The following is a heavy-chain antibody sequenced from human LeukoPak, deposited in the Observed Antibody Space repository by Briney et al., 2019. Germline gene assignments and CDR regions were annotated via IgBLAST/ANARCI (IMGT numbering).Heavy chain of an antibody. CDR1: GGTFSSYA. V-gene: IGHV1-69*13. J-gene: IGHJ3*02. CDR3: ARIGIDTAMATDAFDI. Sequence: ASVKVSCKASGGTFSSYAISWVRQAPGQGLEWMGGIIPIIGTANYAQKFQGRVTITADESTSTAYMELSSLRSEDTAVYYCARIGIDTAMATDAFDIWGQGTMVTVSS. D-gene: IGHD5-18*01. CDR2: IIPIIGTA.